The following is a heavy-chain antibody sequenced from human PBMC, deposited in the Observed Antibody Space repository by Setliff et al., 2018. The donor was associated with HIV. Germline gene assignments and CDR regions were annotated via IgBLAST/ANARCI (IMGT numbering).Heavy chain of an antibody. CDR2: SYYNGIT. CDR1: GGSISSGDYY. V-gene: IGHV4-61*08. J-gene: IGHJ4*02. Sequence: SETLSLTCTVSGGSISSGDYYWSWIRQPPGKGLEWIGYSYYNGITNYNPSLKSRGTMSVDTSKRQFSLKLDSVTAADTAIYYCARRSTVAAAGFDFWGQGTLVTVSS. CDR3: ARRSTVAAAGFDF. D-gene: IGHD6-13*01.